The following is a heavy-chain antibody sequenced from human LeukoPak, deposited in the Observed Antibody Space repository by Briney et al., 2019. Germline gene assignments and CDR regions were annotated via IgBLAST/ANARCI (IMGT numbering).Heavy chain of an antibody. D-gene: IGHD2-2*01. V-gene: IGHV3-20*04. CDR1: GFPFDDYG. CDR3: ARVTPAAILRNYYYGMDV. Sequence: GESLRLSCAASGFPFDDYGLSWVRRAPGKRLEWVSGITWNGRTTRYAESVKGRFTISRDNAKNSLYLQMNSLRAEDTAVYYCARVTPAAILRNYYYGMDVWGQGTTVTVSS. J-gene: IGHJ6*02. CDR2: ITWNGRTT.